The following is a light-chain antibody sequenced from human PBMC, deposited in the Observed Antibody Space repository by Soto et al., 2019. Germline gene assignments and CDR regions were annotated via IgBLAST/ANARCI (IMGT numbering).Light chain of an antibody. CDR3: QQYNSYPWT. J-gene: IGKJ1*01. CDR1: QSIGSW. CDR2: KTS. V-gene: IGKV1-5*03. Sequence: DTKMTHSPSTLSASVGDRVTITCRASQSIGSWLAWYQQKPGKAPKLLIYKTSILENGVPSRFSGSGSGTEFTLSISSLQPDDFATYYCQQYNSYPWTFGQGTKVDI.